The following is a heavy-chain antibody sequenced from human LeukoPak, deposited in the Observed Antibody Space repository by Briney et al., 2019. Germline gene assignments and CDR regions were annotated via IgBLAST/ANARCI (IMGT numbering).Heavy chain of an antibody. D-gene: IGHD3-10*01. CDR3: ARGGDYYGSRSPMARFYYYHYYMDV. CDR1: GYTFTSYD. J-gene: IGHJ6*03. CDR2: MNPNSGNT. Sequence: ASVKVSCKASGYTFTSYDINWVRQATGQGLEWMGWMNPNSGNTGYAQKFQGRVTITRNTSISTAYMELSSLRSEDTAVYYCARGGDYYGSRSPMARFYYYHYYMDVWGKGTTVTVSS. V-gene: IGHV1-8*03.